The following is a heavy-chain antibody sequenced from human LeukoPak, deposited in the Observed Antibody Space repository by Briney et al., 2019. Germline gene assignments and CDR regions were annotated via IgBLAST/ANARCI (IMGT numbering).Heavy chain of an antibody. Sequence: ASVRVSCKASGYTFTSYDINWVRQAPGQGLEWMGWMNPNSGNTDYAQTFQGRVTMTRNTSISTAYMELSSLRSEDTAVYYCARGLKLQVYAIGYWGQGTLVTVSS. J-gene: IGHJ4*02. V-gene: IGHV1-8*01. CDR1: GYTFTSYD. CDR2: MNPNSGNT. D-gene: IGHD2-8*01. CDR3: ARGLKLQVYAIGY.